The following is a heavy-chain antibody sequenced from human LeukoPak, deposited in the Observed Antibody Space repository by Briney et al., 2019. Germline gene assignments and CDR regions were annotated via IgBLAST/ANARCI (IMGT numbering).Heavy chain of an antibody. D-gene: IGHD3-22*01. CDR2: IYNTGAT. CDR1: NYSISGSYYH. V-gene: IGHV4-39*01. J-gene: IGHJ4*02. CDR3: ARHWLGYYDGGGHPYYFDY. Sequence: KPSETLSLTCAVSNYSISGSYYHWGWIRQPPGKGLEWIGTIYNTGATYYSPSLKSRVTISVDTSKNHFSLNLRAVTAADTSVYYCARHWLGYYDGGGHPYYFDYWGQGALVTVSS.